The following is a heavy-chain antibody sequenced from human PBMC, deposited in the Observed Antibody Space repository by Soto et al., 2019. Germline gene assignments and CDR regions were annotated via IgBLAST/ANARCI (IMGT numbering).Heavy chain of an antibody. V-gene: IGHV4-31*02. D-gene: IGHD3-10*01. J-gene: IGHJ6*02. CDR3: ARDREYYYGSGKRYGMDV. CDR2: IYNSGST. CDR1: GGSISSGGYY. Sequence: SETLSLTWTVSGGSISSGGYYWSWIRQHPGKGLEWIGYIYNSGSTYYNPSLKSRVTISVDTSKNQFSLKLSSVTAADTAVYYCARDREYYYGSGKRYGMDVWGQGTTVTVSS.